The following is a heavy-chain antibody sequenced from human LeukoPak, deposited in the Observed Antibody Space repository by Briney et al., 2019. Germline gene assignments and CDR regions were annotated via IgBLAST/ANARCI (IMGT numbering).Heavy chain of an antibody. CDR1: GFTFSSYA. D-gene: IGHD3-22*01. J-gene: IGHJ4*02. CDR2: ISGSGGST. Sequence: GGSLRLSCAASGFTFSSYAMSWVRQAPGKGLEWVSAISGSGGSTYYADSVKGRFTISRDNSKNTLYLQMNSLRAEDTAVYYCAKDRRVHYYDSSSYKSHWGQGTLVTVSS. CDR3: AKDRRVHYYDSSSYKSH. V-gene: IGHV3-23*01.